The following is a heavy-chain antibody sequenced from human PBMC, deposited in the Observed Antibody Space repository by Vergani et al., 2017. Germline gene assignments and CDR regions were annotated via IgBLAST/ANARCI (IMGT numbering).Heavy chain of an antibody. CDR2: IVPILDRK. CDR3: ARDLGRSRVNSHYGMGV. V-gene: IGHV1-69*08. CDR1: GGTFSSYT. J-gene: IGHJ6*02. D-gene: IGHD4-23*01. Sequence: QVQLVQSGAEMKKPGSSVKVSCKSSGGTFSSYTFIWVRLVPGQGLDWMGSIVPILDRKEYAQKFQGRVAITADTSTSTVYMELSSLRSEDTAVYYCARDLGRSRVNSHYGMGVWGQGTTVTVSS.